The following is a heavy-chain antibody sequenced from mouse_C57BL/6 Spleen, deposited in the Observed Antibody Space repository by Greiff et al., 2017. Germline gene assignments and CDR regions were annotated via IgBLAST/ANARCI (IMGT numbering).Heavy chain of an antibody. Sequence: QVQLKESGAELARPGASVKMSCTASGYNFTGDTMHWVKQRPGQGLEWLGYINPSSGNTKYNQKFKDKATLTVDKSSSTAYMQLSSLTSEDSAVYYCARGKEAGTADVDDWGKGTTLTVSS. V-gene: IGHV1-4*01. D-gene: IGHD4-1*01. CDR2: INPSSGNT. CDR1: GYNFTGDT. CDR3: ARGKEAGTADVDD. J-gene: IGHJ2*01.